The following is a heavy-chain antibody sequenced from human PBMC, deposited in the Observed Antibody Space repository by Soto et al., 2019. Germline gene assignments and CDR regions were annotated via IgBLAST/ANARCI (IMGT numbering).Heavy chain of an antibody. D-gene: IGHD3-10*01. CDR2: FDPEDGET. V-gene: IGHV1-24*01. CDR1: GYALTELS. J-gene: IGHJ3*02. Sequence: ASVKVSCKVSGYALTELSMHWVRQAPGKGLGWMGGFDPEDGETIYAQKFQGRVTMTEDTSTDTAYMELSSLRSEDTAVYYCATPLYTMVRGEGDAFDIWGQGTMLTVSS. CDR3: ATPLYTMVRGEGDAFDI.